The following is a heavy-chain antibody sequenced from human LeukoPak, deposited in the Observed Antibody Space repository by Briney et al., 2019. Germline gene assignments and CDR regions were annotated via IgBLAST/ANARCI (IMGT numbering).Heavy chain of an antibody. J-gene: IGHJ4*02. Sequence: ASVKVSCKASGYTFTSYDINWVRQATGQGLEWMGWMNPNSGNTGYEQKFQGRVTMTRNTSISTAYMELSSLRSDDTAVYYCARSDRWGYFDYWGQGTLVTVSS. CDR2: MNPNSGNT. CDR1: GYTFTSYD. V-gene: IGHV1-8*01. CDR3: ARSDRWGYFDY. D-gene: IGHD3-16*01.